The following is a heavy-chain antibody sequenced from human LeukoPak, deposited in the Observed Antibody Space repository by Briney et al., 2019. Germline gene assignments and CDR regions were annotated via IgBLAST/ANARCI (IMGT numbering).Heavy chain of an antibody. Sequence: SETLSLTCTVSGGSISSGGYYWSWIRQPPGKGLEWIGYIYHSGSTYYNPSLKSRVTISVDRSKNQFSLKLSSVTVADTAVYYCAGARYCGGDCYSLDYWGQGTLVTVSS. V-gene: IGHV4-30-2*01. D-gene: IGHD2-21*01. CDR2: IYHSGST. J-gene: IGHJ4*02. CDR1: GGSISSGGYY. CDR3: AGARYCGGDCYSLDY.